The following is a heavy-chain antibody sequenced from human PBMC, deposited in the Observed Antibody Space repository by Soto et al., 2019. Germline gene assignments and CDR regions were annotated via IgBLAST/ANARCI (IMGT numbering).Heavy chain of an antibody. CDR1: GYSFTSYW. CDR2: IDPSDSYT. CDR3: ARVRDGYSYSFDY. D-gene: IGHD5-18*01. J-gene: IGHJ4*02. V-gene: IGHV5-10-1*01. Sequence: ASLKISCKGSGYSFTSYWISWVRQMPGKGLEWMGRIDPSDSYTNYSPSFQGHVTISADKSISTAYLQWSSLKASDTAMYYCARVRDGYSYSFDYWGQGILVTLPA.